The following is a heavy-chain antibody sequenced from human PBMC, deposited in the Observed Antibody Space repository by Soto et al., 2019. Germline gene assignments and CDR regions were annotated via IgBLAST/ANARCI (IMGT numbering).Heavy chain of an antibody. J-gene: IGHJ5*02. CDR1: GGSFSGYY. V-gene: IGHV4-34*01. CDR2: INHSGST. D-gene: IGHD3-9*01. CDR3: AIRYYDILTGYSGFDP. Sequence: SETLSLTCAVYGGSFSGYYWSWIRQPPGKGLEWIGEINHSGSTNYNPSLKSRVTISVDTSKNQFSLKLSSVTAADAAVYYCAIRYYDILTGYSGFDPWGQGTLVTVSS.